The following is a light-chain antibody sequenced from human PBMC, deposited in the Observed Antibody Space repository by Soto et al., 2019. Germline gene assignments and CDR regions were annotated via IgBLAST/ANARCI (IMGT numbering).Light chain of an antibody. CDR2: AAS. CDR3: QQLNFFPIT. Sequence: IHMITSPSSGAASGGANGTITFLTSQSISSFLAWYQQKPGRAPKLLIYAASTLQSGVPSRFSGSGSGTEFTLTITRLQPEDFATYYCQQLNFFPITFGQGTRLAIK. J-gene: IGKJ5*01. CDR1: QSISSF. V-gene: IGKV1-9*01.